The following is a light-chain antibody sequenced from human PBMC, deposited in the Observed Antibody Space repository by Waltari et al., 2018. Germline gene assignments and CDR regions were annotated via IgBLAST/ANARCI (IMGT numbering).Light chain of an antibody. J-gene: IGKJ2*01. CDR1: HDISNY. CDR2: DAS. V-gene: IGKV1-33*01. Sequence: DIQMTQSPSSLSASVGDRVTITRQASHDISNYLNWYQQKPGKAPTLLIYDASNLEKGVPSRFSGSGSGTDFSFTISSLQPEDIATYYCQQFDNLVYTFGQGTKLEIK. CDR3: QQFDNLVYT.